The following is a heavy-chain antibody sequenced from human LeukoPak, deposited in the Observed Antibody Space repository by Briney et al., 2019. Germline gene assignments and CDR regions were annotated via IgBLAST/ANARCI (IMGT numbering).Heavy chain of an antibody. V-gene: IGHV4-34*01. CDR3: ARGRRTFDY. CDR1: GGSISSYY. D-gene: IGHD1-14*01. CDR2: INHSGST. J-gene: IGHJ4*02. Sequence: SDTLSLTCTVSGGSISSYYWSWIRQPPGKGLEWIGEINHSGSTNYNPSLKSRVTISVDTSKNQFSLKLSSVTAADTAVYYCARGRRTFDYWGQGTLVTVSS.